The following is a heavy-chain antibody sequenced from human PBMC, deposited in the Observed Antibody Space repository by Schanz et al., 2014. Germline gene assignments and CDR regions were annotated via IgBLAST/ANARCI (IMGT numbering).Heavy chain of an antibody. CDR3: ATDAAYYDSVIFPDH. J-gene: IGHJ4*02. V-gene: IGHV1-46*01. D-gene: IGHD3-22*01. Sequence: QVQLVQSGAEVKKPGASVKVSCKASGYTFTSDSMHWVRQAPGQGLEWMGMINPSGGSTTYAQKFQGRVTMTRDTSTSTVYMELSSLRAEDTAIYFCATDAAYYDSVIFPDHWGQGTLVTVSS. CDR1: GYTFTSDS. CDR2: INPSGGST.